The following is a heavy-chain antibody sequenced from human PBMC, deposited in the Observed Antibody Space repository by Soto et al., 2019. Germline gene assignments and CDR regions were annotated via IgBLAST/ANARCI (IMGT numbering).Heavy chain of an antibody. V-gene: IGHV3-74*01. D-gene: IGHD6-25*01. CDR2: SSNDERNI. J-gene: IGHJ4*02. CDR3: ASLSAPDDF. CDR1: GLTLSHYW. Sequence: EVLLVESGGGLVQPGGSMRLACAASGLTLSHYWMHWVRQVPGKGLVWVAESSNDERNIRTSYADSVKGRFTVSTDDAKNNLYLNMHSLRGDDTAVYYCASLSAPDDFWGQGAQVTVAS.